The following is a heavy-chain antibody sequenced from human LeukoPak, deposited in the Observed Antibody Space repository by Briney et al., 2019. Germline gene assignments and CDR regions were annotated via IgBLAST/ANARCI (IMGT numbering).Heavy chain of an antibody. CDR3: ASRQYDFWSGRPGGGFDP. D-gene: IGHD3-3*01. J-gene: IGHJ5*02. CDR1: GGSISSGGYY. V-gene: IGHV4-31*03. Sequence: SETLSLTCTVSGGSISSGGYYWSWIRQHPGKGLGWIGYIYYSGSTYYNPSLKSRVTISVDTSKNQFSLKLSSVTAADTAVYYCASRQYDFWSGRPGGGFDPWGQGTLVTVSS. CDR2: IYYSGST.